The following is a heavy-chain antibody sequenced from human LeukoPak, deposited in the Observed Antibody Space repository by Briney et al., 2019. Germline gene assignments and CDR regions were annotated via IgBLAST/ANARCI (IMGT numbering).Heavy chain of an antibody. D-gene: IGHD3-3*01. CDR2: ISYDASNK. V-gene: IGHV3-30*18. Sequence: GGSLRLSCAASGFTFSSYGMHWVRQAPGKGLEWVAIISYDASNKYYADSVKGRFTISRDNSKNTLYLQMNSLRVEDTAVYYCAKRWSGYLGDYWGQGTLVTVSS. CDR3: AKRWSGYLGDY. J-gene: IGHJ4*02. CDR1: GFTFSSYG.